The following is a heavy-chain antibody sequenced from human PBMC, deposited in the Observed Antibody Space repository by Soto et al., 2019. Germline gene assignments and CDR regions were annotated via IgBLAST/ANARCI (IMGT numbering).Heavy chain of an antibody. CDR3: ATANLYYDYVWGSYRPYYFDY. D-gene: IGHD3-16*02. J-gene: IGHJ4*02. Sequence: ASLKVSCQVSGYTRTELSMHWVLQAPGKGLEWMGGFDPEDGETIYAQKFQGRVTMTEDTSTDTAYMELSSLRSEDTAVYYCATANLYYDYVWGSYRPYYFDYWGQGTLVTVSS. V-gene: IGHV1-24*01. CDR1: GYTRTELS. CDR2: FDPEDGET.